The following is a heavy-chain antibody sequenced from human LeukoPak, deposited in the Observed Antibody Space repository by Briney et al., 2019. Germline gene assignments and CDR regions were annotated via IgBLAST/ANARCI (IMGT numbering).Heavy chain of an antibody. D-gene: IGHD1-1*01. CDR3: ARGYYAFDI. V-gene: IGHV3-7*01. Sequence: GGSLRLSCAASGFTFSGYWMSWVRQAPGKGLEWVASIKDDGSEKYYMDSVKGRLTISRENAKNSLYLQMNSLRAGDTAVYYCARGYYAFDIWGQGTMVTVSS. CDR2: IKDDGSEK. J-gene: IGHJ3*02. CDR1: GFTFSGYW.